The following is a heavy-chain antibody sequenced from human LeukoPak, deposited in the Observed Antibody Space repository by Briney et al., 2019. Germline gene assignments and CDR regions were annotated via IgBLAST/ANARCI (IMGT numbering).Heavy chain of an antibody. J-gene: IGHJ4*02. CDR2: INQSGST. CDR3: ARILGSSSGDY. V-gene: IGHV4-34*01. D-gene: IGHD3-22*01. Sequence: PSETLSLTCAVYGGSFSCYYWSWIRQPPGKGLEWIGEINQSGSTNYNPSLKSRVSISVDTSKNQFSLMLISVTAADTAVYYCARILGSSSGDYWGQGTLVTVSS. CDR1: GGSFSCYY.